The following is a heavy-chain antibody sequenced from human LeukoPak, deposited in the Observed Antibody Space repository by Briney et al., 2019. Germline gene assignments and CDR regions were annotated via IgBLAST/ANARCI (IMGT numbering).Heavy chain of an antibody. V-gene: IGHV3-74*03. CDR1: GFTFSNTW. CDR3: AGAYDFGNWFEP. CDR2: LDIRGGST. D-gene: IGHD2/OR15-2a*01. J-gene: IGHJ5*02. Sequence: GGSLRLSCAASGFTFSNTWMHWVRHAPGKGLVWVSRLDIRGGSTAYADSVKGRFTISRDNAKDTLYLQMNSLRAEDTALYYCAGAYDFGNWFEPWGQGTLVTVSS.